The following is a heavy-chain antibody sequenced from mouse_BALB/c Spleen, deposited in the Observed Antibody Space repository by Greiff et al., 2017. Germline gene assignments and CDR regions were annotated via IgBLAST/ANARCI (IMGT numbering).Heavy chain of an antibody. CDR2: IYPGDGST. D-gene: IGHD2-2*01. J-gene: IGHJ3*01. Sequence: VQLQQSGPELVKPGASVKMSCKASGYTFTSYYIHWVKQRPGQGLEWIGWIYPGDGSTKYNEKFKGKTTLTADKSSSTAYMLLSSLTSEDSAIYFCASGYAYWGQGTLVTVSA. CDR3: ASGYAY. V-gene: IGHV1S56*01. CDR1: GYTFTSYY.